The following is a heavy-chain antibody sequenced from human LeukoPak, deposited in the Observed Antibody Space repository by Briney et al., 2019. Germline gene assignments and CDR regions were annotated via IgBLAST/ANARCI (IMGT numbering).Heavy chain of an antibody. CDR3: ARGGLGNPFDY. V-gene: IGHV4-59*12. CDR1: GGSISSYF. Sequence: SETLSLTCTVSGGSISSYFWSWIRQPPGQGLEWIGYIYDSGSTNYNPSLKSRVTISVDTSRNQFSLKLSSVTAEDTAVYYCARGGLGNPFDYWGQGTLVTVSS. D-gene: IGHD3-16*01. J-gene: IGHJ4*02. CDR2: IYDSGST.